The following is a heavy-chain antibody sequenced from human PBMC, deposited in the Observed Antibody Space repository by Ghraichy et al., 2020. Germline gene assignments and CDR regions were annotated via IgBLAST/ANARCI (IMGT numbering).Heavy chain of an antibody. J-gene: IGHJ4*02. V-gene: IGHV4-59*01. Sequence: SETLSLTCTVSGGSISSYYWSWIRQPPGKGLEWIGYIYYSGSTNYNPSLKSRVTISVDTSKNQFSLKLSSVTAADTAVYYCARGRNYYDSSGYYYYYFDYWGQGTLVTVSS. CDR2: IYYSGST. CDR1: GGSISSYY. D-gene: IGHD3-22*01. CDR3: ARGRNYYDSSGYYYYYFDY.